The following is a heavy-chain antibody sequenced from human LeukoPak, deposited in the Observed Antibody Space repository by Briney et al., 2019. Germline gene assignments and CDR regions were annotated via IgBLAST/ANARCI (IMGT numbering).Heavy chain of an antibody. Sequence: SETLSLTCAVYGGSFSGYYWSWIRQPPGKGLEWIGEINHSGSTNYNPSLKSRVTISVDTSKNQFSLKLSSVTAADTAVYYCARGASDFWSGSTDFDYWGQGTLVTVSS. D-gene: IGHD3-3*01. CDR2: INHSGST. CDR1: GGSFSGYY. CDR3: ARGASDFWSGSTDFDY. V-gene: IGHV4-34*01. J-gene: IGHJ4*02.